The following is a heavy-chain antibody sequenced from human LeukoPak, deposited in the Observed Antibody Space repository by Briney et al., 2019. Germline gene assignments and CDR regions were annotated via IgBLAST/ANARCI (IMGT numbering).Heavy chain of an antibody. CDR2: IYPGDSDT. Sequence: HGESLKISCKGSGYSFTSYWIGWVRQMPGKGLEWMGIIYPGDSDTRYSPSFQGQVTISADKSISTAYLQWSSLKASDTAMYYCARQVNSNYVLDAFDIWGQGTMVTVSS. V-gene: IGHV5-51*01. J-gene: IGHJ3*02. D-gene: IGHD4-11*01. CDR1: GYSFTSYW. CDR3: ARQVNSNYVLDAFDI.